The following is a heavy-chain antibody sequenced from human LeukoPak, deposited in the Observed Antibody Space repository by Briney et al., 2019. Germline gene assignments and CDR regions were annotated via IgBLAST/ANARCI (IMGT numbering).Heavy chain of an antibody. Sequence: GGSLRLSCAASGFTFSSYAMSWVRQAPGKGLEWVSFISGSGGSTHYADSVKGRFTISRDNSKNTLYLQMNSLRAEDTAVYYCAKHRYDSSGYYLDYWGQGTLVTVSS. J-gene: IGHJ4*02. CDR1: GFTFSSYA. D-gene: IGHD3-22*01. CDR2: ISGSGGST. V-gene: IGHV3-23*01. CDR3: AKHRYDSSGYYLDY.